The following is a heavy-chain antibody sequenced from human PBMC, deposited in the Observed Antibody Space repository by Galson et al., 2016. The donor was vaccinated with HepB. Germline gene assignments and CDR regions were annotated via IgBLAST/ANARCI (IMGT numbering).Heavy chain of an antibody. J-gene: IGHJ4*02. V-gene: IGHV3-23*01. CDR3: AKRHYYGSGSFDY. CDR1: GFTFSNYG. Sequence: SLRLSCAASGFTFSNYGVSWVRQAPGKGLEWVSTVSYSGGSTYYADSVKGRFTISRDNSKNTLFLRMNSLRVEDTAIYYCAKRHYYGSGSFDYWGQGTLVTVSS. D-gene: IGHD3-10*01. CDR2: VSYSGGST.